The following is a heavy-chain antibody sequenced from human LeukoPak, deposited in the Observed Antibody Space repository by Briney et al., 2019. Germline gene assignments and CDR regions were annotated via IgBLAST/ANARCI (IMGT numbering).Heavy chain of an antibody. CDR2: IYSGGYT. CDR1: GFTVSSNY. J-gene: IGHJ3*02. Sequence: PGGSLRLSCAASGFTVSSNYMIWVRQAPGKGLEWVAVIYSGGYTYYADSVKGRFTISRDNVQNSLYLQMNSLRAEDTAVYYCARVRGGYCSGGSCYSAFDIWGQGTMVTVSS. D-gene: IGHD2-15*01. CDR3: ARVRGGYCSGGSCYSAFDI. V-gene: IGHV3-53*01.